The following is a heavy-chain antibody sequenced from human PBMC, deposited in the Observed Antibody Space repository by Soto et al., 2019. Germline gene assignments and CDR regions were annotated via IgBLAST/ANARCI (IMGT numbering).Heavy chain of an antibody. CDR1: GYIFVNYG. J-gene: IGHJ6*02. V-gene: IGHV1-18*01. Sequence: QVQLVQSGDEMKKPGASVRVSCKASGYIFVNYGIAWVRQAPGQGLEWMGWFSPYTGDTHSASKVQGRLTMTTDTSRSTAYMDLGSLTSDDTAVDYCAMVDNYVTPTPQDVWGQGTTVTVSS. CDR2: FSPYTGDT. D-gene: IGHD3-16*01. CDR3: AMVDNYVTPTPQDV.